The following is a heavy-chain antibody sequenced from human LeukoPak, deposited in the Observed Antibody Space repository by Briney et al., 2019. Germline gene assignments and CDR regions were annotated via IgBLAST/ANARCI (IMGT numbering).Heavy chain of an antibody. CDR1: GYSFTSYW. J-gene: IGHJ3*02. Sequence: GESLQISFKGSGYSFTSYWIGWVRPMPGKGLEWVGIIYPGDSDTRYSPSFQGQVTISADKSISTAYLQWSSLKASDTAMYYCARAVYDSSGPYAFDIWGQGAMVTVSS. CDR2: IYPGDSDT. D-gene: IGHD3-22*01. CDR3: ARAVYDSSGPYAFDI. V-gene: IGHV5-51*01.